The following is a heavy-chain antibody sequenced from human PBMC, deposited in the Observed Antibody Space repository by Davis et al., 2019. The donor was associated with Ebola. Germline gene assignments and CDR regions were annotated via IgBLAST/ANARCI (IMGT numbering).Heavy chain of an antibody. D-gene: IGHD4-17*01. CDR1: GLTVRSYA. CDR2: ISYDGSNK. Sequence: GESLKISCAASGLTVRSYARHWVSQAPGKGLEWVAGISYDGSNKYYADSVKGRFTISRDNSKNTLYLQMNSLRAEDTAVYYCARVDENGDTDYWGQGTLVTVSS. CDR3: ARVDENGDTDY. V-gene: IGHV3-30-3*01. J-gene: IGHJ4*02.